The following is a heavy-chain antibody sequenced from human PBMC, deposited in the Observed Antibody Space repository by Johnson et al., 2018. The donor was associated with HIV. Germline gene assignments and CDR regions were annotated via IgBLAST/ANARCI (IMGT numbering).Heavy chain of an antibody. CDR1: GFTFSSYA. J-gene: IGHJ3*02. CDR2: ISSDGSNK. V-gene: IGHV3-30*14. CDR3: ARVGDRVIWFGGLDAFDI. Sequence: QVQLVESGGGVVQPGRSLRLSCAASGFTFSSYAMHWVRQAPGKGLEWVAVISSDGSNKYYADSVKGRFSISRDNDKESLYLQMHSLRAEDTAVYYCARVGDRVIWFGGLDAFDIWGQGTMVTVSS. D-gene: IGHD3-10*01.